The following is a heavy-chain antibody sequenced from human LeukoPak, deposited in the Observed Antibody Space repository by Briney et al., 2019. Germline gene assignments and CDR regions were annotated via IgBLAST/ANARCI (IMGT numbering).Heavy chain of an antibody. CDR3: ARITYYDYVWGSYRPSDAFDI. J-gene: IGHJ3*02. Sequence: SETLSLTCAVYGGSFSGYYWSWIRQPPGKGLEWIGEINHSGSTNYNPSLKSRVTISVDTSKNQFSLKLSSVTAADTAVYYCARITYYDYVWGSYRPSDAFDIWGQGTMATVSS. V-gene: IGHV4-34*01. CDR1: GGSFSGYY. CDR2: INHSGST. D-gene: IGHD3-16*02.